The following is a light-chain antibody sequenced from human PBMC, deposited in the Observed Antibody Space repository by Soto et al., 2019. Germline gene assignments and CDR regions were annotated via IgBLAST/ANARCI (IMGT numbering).Light chain of an antibody. CDR3: QQYKKWHF. Sequence: MTPSPATLCVSLRERVNISCRTSHSVNSHVAWYQQKPGQAPRLLLYGASTRATDITVRFTASALGTQNTSTISRRQCEAAAGYIGQQYKKWHFIGQGTRLEIK. CDR2: GAS. V-gene: IGKV3D-15*01. J-gene: IGKJ5*01. CDR1: HSVNSH.